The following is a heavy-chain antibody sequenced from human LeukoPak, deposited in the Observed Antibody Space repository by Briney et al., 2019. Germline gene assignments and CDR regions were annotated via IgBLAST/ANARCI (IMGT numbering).Heavy chain of an antibody. CDR3: ARAYCSSTSCLSYDAFDI. Sequence: SETLSLTCTVSGGSISSYYWSWIRQPTGKGLEWIGYIYYSGSTNYNPSLKSRVTISVDTSKNQFSLKLSSVTAADTAVYYCARAYCSSTSCLSYDAFDIWGQGTMVTVSS. D-gene: IGHD2-2*01. CDR1: GGSISSYY. J-gene: IGHJ3*02. V-gene: IGHV4-59*01. CDR2: IYYSGST.